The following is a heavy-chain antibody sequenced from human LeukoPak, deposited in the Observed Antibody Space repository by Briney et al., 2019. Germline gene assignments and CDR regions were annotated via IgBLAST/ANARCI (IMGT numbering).Heavy chain of an antibody. J-gene: IGHJ3*02. V-gene: IGHV4-59*01. Sequence: SETLSLTCTVSGGSISSYYWSWIRQPPGKGLEWIGYIYYSGSTNYNPSLKSRVTISVDTSKNQFSLKLSSVTAADTAVYYCARAERLGYCTNGVCRGAFDIWGQGTMVTVSS. CDR3: ARAERLGYCTNGVCRGAFDI. D-gene: IGHD2-8*01. CDR1: GGSISSYY. CDR2: IYYSGST.